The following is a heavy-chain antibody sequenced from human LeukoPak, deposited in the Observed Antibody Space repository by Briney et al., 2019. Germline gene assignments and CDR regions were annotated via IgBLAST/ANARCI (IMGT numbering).Heavy chain of an antibody. V-gene: IGHV3-23*01. CDR1: GFTFSSYA. Sequence: GGSLRLSCAASGFTFSSYAMSWVRQAPGKGLEWVSAISGSGGSTYYADSVKGRFTISRDNSKNTLCLQMNSLRAEDTAVYYCAKDRSQYDYVWGSYYGYWGQGTLVTVSS. CDR2: ISGSGGST. J-gene: IGHJ4*02. CDR3: AKDRSQYDYVWGSYYGY. D-gene: IGHD3-16*01.